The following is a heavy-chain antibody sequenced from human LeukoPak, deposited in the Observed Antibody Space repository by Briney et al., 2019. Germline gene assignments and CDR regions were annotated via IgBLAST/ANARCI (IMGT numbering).Heavy chain of an antibody. J-gene: IGHJ4*02. CDR3: VKRSSSSRPYYFDY. Sequence: PGGSLRLSCAASGSTFSDYAMSWVRQAPGRGLEWFSAITDSGGDTYHADSVKGRFTISRENSKNTLSLQMNSLRVEDTAVYYRVKRSSSSRPYYFDYWGQGTLVTVSS. CDR1: GSTFSDYA. D-gene: IGHD3-3*01. CDR2: ITDSGGDT. V-gene: IGHV3-23*01.